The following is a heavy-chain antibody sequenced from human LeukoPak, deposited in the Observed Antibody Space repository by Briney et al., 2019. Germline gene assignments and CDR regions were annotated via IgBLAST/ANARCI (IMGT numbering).Heavy chain of an antibody. Sequence: PGGSLRLSCVASGFTFSTSWGTWVRQAPGKGLEWVANIDKHGSGKYYADSVNGRLAISRDYAKNSVFLQMSSLRAEDTSVYYCARDAGWGYYDLWGQGTPVTVSS. V-gene: IGHV3-7*01. CDR1: GFTFSTSW. J-gene: IGHJ4*02. CDR2: IDKHGSGK. CDR3: ARDAGWGYYDL. D-gene: IGHD1-26*01.